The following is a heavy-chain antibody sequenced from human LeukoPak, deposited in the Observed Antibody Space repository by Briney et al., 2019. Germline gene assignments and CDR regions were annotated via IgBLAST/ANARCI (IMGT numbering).Heavy chain of an antibody. CDR1: GYTFTSYG. D-gene: IGHD2-15*01. Sequence: ASVKVSCKASGYTFTSYGISWVRQAPGQGLEWMGWISAYNGNTNYAQKLQGRVTMTTDTSTSTAYMELRSLRSDDTAVYYCARDYACSGGSCYSRRGAFDIWGQGTMVTVSS. CDR3: ARDYACSGGSCYSRRGAFDI. J-gene: IGHJ3*02. V-gene: IGHV1-18*01. CDR2: ISAYNGNT.